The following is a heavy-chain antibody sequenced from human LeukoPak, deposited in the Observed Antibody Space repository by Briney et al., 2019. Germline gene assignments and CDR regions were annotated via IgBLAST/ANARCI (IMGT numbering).Heavy chain of an antibody. Sequence: VASVKVSCKASGFTFTSSAMQWVRQARGQRLEWIGWIVVGSGNTNYAQKFQERVTITRDMSTSTAYMELSSLRSEDTAVYYCAAGPRVAWTNTPQREFDYWGQGTLVTVSS. CDR3: AAGPRVAWTNTPQREFDY. D-gene: IGHD2/OR15-2a*01. CDR2: IVVGSGNT. V-gene: IGHV1-58*02. J-gene: IGHJ4*02. CDR1: GFTFTSSA.